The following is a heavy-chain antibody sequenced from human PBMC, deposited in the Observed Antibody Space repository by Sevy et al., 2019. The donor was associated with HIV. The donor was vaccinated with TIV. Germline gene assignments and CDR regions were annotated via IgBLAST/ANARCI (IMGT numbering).Heavy chain of an antibody. V-gene: IGHV3-23*01. J-gene: IGHJ6*02. CDR2: ISDIGNT. Sequence: GGSLRLSCAASGFTFSSYGMSWVRQAPGKGLEWVSVISDIGNTYYADSVKGRFTMSRDNSKNTLYLQMNSLRAEDTAVYYCAKCLAAIPGCYYGVDVWGQGTTVTVSS. CDR1: GFTFSSYG. D-gene: IGHD5-18*01. CDR3: AKCLAAIPGCYYGVDV.